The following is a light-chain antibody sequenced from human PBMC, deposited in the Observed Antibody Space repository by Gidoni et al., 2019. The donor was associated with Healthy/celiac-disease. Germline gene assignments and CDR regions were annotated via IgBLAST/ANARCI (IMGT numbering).Light chain of an antibody. V-gene: IGKV1-39*01. CDR2: AAS. Sequence: TQMFYSPSPLSASLGDRVTIPCRASQSISSYLNWYHQKPGKAPKLLIYAASSLQSGIPSRLSGSGSGTDFTLTISSLQPEDFAAYYCQQSYSTPLTFGGGTKVEIK. J-gene: IGKJ4*01. CDR1: QSISSY. CDR3: QQSYSTPLT.